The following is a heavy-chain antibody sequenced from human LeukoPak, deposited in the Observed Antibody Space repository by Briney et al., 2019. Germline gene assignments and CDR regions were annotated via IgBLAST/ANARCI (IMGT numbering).Heavy chain of an antibody. CDR3: ARTSIYYDSSGYRS. CDR2: INHSGST. CDR1: GGSFSGYY. V-gene: IGHV4-34*01. D-gene: IGHD3-22*01. Sequence: SETLSLTCAVYGGSFSGYYWSWIRQPPGKGLEWIGEINHSGSTNYNPSLKSRVTISVDTSKNQFSLKLSSVTAADTSVYYCARTSIYYDSSGYRSWGQGTLVTVSS. J-gene: IGHJ5*02.